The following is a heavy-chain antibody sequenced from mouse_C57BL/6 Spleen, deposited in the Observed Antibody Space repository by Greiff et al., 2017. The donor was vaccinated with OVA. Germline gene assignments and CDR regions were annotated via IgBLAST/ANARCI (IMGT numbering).Heavy chain of an antibody. CDR2: IDPETGGT. D-gene: IGHD2-10*02. Sequence: VQLVESGAELVRPGASVTLSCKASGYTFTDYEMHWVKQTPVHGLEWIGAIDPETGGTAYNQKFKGKAILTADKSSSTAYMELRSLTSEDSAVYDCTRPLGYGNYWYFDVWGTGTTVTVSS. CDR3: TRPLGYGNYWYFDV. J-gene: IGHJ1*03. V-gene: IGHV1-15*01. CDR1: GYTFTDYE.